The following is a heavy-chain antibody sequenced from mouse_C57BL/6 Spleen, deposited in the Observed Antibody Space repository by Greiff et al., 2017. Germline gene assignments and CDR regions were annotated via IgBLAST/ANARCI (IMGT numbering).Heavy chain of an antibody. CDR1: GYAFSSYW. V-gene: IGHV1-80*01. Sequence: VQLVESGAELVKPGASVKISCKASGYAFSSYWMNWVKQRPGKGLEWIGQIYPGDGDTNYNGKFKGKATLTADKSSSTAYMQLSSLTSEDSAVYFCARREDGSNYGNAMDYWGQGASVTVAS. J-gene: IGHJ4*01. CDR3: ARREDGSNYGNAMDY. D-gene: IGHD1-1*01. CDR2: IYPGDGDT.